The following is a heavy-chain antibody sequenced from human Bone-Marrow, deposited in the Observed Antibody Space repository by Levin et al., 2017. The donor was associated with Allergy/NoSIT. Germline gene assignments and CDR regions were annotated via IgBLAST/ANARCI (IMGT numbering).Heavy chain of an antibody. CDR3: AKGEFDYGDHYGGDYYYDMDV. V-gene: IGHV3-23*01. D-gene: IGHD4-17*01. J-gene: IGHJ6*03. Sequence: SCAASVFTFSSYAMSWVRQAPGKGLEWVSGISGNGGRTNYADSVKGRFTISRDNLKNTLYLQMNSLRAEDTAEYYCAKGEFDYGDHYGGDYYYDMDVWGIGTTVTVA. CDR1: VFTFSSYA. CDR2: ISGNGGRT.